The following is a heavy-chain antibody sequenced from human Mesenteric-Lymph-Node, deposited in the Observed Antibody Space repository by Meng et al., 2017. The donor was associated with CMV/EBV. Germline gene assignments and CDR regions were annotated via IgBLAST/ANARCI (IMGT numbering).Heavy chain of an antibody. J-gene: IGHJ4*02. CDR3: APPRAGTLPYSSFIDY. V-gene: IGHV3-21*04. CDR2: ISSSSSYI. Sequence: GESLKISCAASGFTFSSYSMNWVRQAPGKGLEWVSSISSSSSYIYYADSVKGRFTISRDNFKNTLYLQMNNLRAEDTAIYYCAPPRAGTLPYSSFIDYWGQGTLVTVSS. CDR1: GFTFSSYS. D-gene: IGHD6-6*01.